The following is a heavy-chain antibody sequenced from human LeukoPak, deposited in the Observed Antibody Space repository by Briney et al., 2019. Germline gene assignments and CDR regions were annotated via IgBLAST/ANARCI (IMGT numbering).Heavy chain of an antibody. J-gene: IGHJ4*02. CDR1: GFTFSDYY. D-gene: IGHD3-10*01. Sequence: PGGSLRLSCVASGFTFSDYYMSWIRQAPGKGLEWISYISGSGSIIYYAAYVKGRFTISRDNAKNSLYLQMNSLKTEDTAVYYCTTDGLYGSGTYWGQGTLVTVSS. CDR2: ISGSGSII. CDR3: TTDGLYGSGTY. V-gene: IGHV3-11*01.